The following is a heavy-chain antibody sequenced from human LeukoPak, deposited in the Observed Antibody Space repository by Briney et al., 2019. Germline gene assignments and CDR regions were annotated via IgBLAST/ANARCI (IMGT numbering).Heavy chain of an antibody. J-gene: IGHJ4*02. Sequence: PSETLSLTCTVSGASINSDYWTWVRQVAGKGLEWIGRIFASGSTNYNPYLRSRITMSVDTSKNQFSLDLSSVTAADTGVYYCARGWAPRGEKRSFASWGQGTLVTVSS. D-gene: IGHD3-10*01. CDR2: IFASGST. CDR1: GASINSDY. CDR3: ARGWAPRGEKRSFAS. V-gene: IGHV4-4*07.